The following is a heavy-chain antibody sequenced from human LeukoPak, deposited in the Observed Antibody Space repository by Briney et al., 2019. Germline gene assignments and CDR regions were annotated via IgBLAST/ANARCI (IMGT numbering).Heavy chain of an antibody. Sequence: GGSLRLSCAASGFTFSSYAMSWVRQAPGKGLEWVSAISGSGGSTYYADSVKGRFTISRDNSKNTLYLQMNSLRAEDTAVYYCAKRVLRFLEWSPFDCWGQGTLVTVSS. CDR1: GFTFSSYA. D-gene: IGHD3-3*01. V-gene: IGHV3-23*01. CDR3: AKRVLRFLEWSPFDC. J-gene: IGHJ4*02. CDR2: ISGSGGST.